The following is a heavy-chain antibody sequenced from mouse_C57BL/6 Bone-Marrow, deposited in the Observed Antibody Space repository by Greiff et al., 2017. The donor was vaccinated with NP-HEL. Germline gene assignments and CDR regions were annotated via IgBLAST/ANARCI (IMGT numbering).Heavy chain of an antibody. CDR1: GFTFSDYG. Sequence: DVKLVEPGGGLVQPGGSLKLPCAAPGFTFSDYGMAWVRQAPRKGPEWVAFISNLVYSIYYADTVTGRFTISRENAKNTLYLEMSSLGSEDTAMYYCARSYGSSGWFAYWGQGTLVTVSA. V-gene: IGHV5-15*01. D-gene: IGHD1-1*01. J-gene: IGHJ3*01. CDR2: ISNLVYSI. CDR3: ARSYGSSGWFAY.